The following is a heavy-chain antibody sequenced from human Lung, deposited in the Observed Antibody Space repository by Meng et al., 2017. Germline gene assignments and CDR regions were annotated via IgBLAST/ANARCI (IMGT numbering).Heavy chain of an antibody. V-gene: IGHV4-34*01. Sequence: QCGAGLLNLSHTLSLTCVVSGGSFSDYYWSWIRQPPGKGLEWIGEINHSGSTNYNPSLESRATISVDTSQNNLSLKLSSVTAADSAVYYCARGPTTMAHDFDYWGQGTLVTVSS. CDR3: ARGPTTMAHDFDY. CDR2: INHSGST. J-gene: IGHJ4*02. CDR1: GGSFSDYY. D-gene: IGHD4-11*01.